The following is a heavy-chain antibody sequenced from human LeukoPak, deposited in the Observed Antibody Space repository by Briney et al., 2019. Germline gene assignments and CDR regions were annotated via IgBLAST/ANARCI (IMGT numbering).Heavy chain of an antibody. CDR2: MNPNSGNT. J-gene: IGHJ6*02. V-gene: IGHV1-8*01. Sequence: ASVKVSCKASGYTFTSYDINWVRQATGQGREWMGWMNPNSGNTGYAQKFQGRVTMTRNTSISTAYMELSSLRSEDTAVYYCAREQTTGQIYYYYGMDVWGQGTTVTVSS. CDR3: AREQTTGQIYYYYGMDV. CDR1: GYTFTSYD. D-gene: IGHD4-17*01.